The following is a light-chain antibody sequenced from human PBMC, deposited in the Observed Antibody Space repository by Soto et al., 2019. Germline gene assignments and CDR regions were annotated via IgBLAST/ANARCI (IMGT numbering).Light chain of an antibody. J-gene: IGLJ2*01. CDR1: SSNIGTYT. CDR2: SNN. CDR3: AAWDASLNGVI. V-gene: IGLV1-44*01. Sequence: QSVLTQPPSASGTPGQRVTISCSGSSSNIGTYTVNWYQQVPGTAPKLLIYSNNQRPSGVPDRFSGSKSGTSATLAISGLQSEDEADYYCAAWDASLNGVIFGGGTKLTVL.